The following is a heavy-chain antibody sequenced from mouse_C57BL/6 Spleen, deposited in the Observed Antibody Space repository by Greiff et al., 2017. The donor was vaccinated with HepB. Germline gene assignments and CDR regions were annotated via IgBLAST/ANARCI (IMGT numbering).Heavy chain of an antibody. CDR1: GYTFTDYN. J-gene: IGHJ1*03. V-gene: IGHV1-18*01. D-gene: IGHD1-1*01. Sequence: VQLQQSGPELVKPGASVKIPCKASGYTFTDYNMDWVKQSHGKSLEWIGDINPNNGGTIYNQKFKGKATLTVDKSSSTAYMELRSLTSEDTAVYYCARDGSSFPYWYFDVWGTGTTVTVSS. CDR3: ARDGSSFPYWYFDV. CDR2: INPNNGGT.